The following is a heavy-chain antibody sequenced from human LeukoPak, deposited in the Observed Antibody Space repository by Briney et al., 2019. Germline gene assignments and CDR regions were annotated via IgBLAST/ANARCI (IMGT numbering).Heavy chain of an antibody. Sequence: SETLSLTCTVSGGSISSSSYYWGWIRRPPGKGLEWIGSIYYSGSTYYNPSLKSRVTISVDTSKNQFSLKLSSVTAADTAVYYCARSHYYDFWSGYYRNDFDYWGQGTLVTVSS. J-gene: IGHJ4*02. V-gene: IGHV4-39*01. CDR3: ARSHYYDFWSGYYRNDFDY. D-gene: IGHD3-3*01. CDR1: GGSISSSSYY. CDR2: IYYSGST.